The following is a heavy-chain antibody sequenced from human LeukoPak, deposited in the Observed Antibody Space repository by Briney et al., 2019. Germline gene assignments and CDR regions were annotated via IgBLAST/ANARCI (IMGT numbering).Heavy chain of an antibody. D-gene: IGHD2-21*01. CDR1: GGSLSSYY. Sequence: RPSETLSLTCTVSGGSLSSYYWSWIRQPPGKGLEWIGNIYYSGSANYNPSLKSPDTISVDASNNRFSLKLGSVTAADTAVYYCARGAATGDFFDYWGQGTQVTVSS. CDR2: IYYSGSA. V-gene: IGHV4-59*01. J-gene: IGHJ4*02. CDR3: ARGAATGDFFDY.